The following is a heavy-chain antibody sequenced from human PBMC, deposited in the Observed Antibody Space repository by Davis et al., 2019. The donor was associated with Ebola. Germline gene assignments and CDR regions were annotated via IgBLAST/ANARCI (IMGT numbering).Heavy chain of an antibody. Sequence: SVKVSCKASGYTFTSYAISWVRQAPGQGLEWMGGIIPIFGTANYAQKFQGRVTITADESTSTAYMELSSLRSEDTAVYYCATQEGYCSGGSCYWYYYGMDVWGQGTTVTVSS. J-gene: IGHJ6*02. V-gene: IGHV1-69*13. CDR3: ATQEGYCSGGSCYWYYYGMDV. CDR2: IIPIFGTA. D-gene: IGHD2-15*01. CDR1: GYTFTSYA.